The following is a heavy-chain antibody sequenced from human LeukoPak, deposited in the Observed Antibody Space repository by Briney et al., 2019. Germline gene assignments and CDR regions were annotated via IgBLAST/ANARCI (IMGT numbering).Heavy chain of an antibody. CDR3: AASPGIAVAGPGDY. J-gene: IGHJ4*02. CDR1: GFTFSSYA. Sequence: GGSLRLSCAASGFTFSSYAMSWVRQAPGKGLEWVSAISGSGGSTYYADSVKGRFTISRDNSKNTLYLQMNSLRAEDTAVYYCAASPGIAVAGPGDYWGQGTLVSVSS. D-gene: IGHD6-19*01. V-gene: IGHV3-23*01. CDR2: ISGSGGST.